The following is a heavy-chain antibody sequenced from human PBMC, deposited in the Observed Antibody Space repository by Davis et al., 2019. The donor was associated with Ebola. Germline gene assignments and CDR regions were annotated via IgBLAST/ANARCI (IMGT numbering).Heavy chain of an antibody. V-gene: IGHV5-51*01. CDR3: ARRGYCSGTACPWGWFDP. CDR1: GYSFTSNW. Sequence: GESLKISCKGSGYSFTSNWIGWVRQMPGKGLEWMGIIYPGDSDTRYSPSFQGQVTISADKSISTAYLQWTSLKASDTAMYYCARRGYCSGTACPWGWFDPWGQGTLVTVSS. D-gene: IGHD2-2*03. J-gene: IGHJ5*02. CDR2: IYPGDSDT.